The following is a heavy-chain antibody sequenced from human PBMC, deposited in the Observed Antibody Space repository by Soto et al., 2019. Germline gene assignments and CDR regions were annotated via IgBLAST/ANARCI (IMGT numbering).Heavy chain of an antibody. J-gene: IGHJ5*02. CDR1: GYSFSSYW. D-gene: IGHD6-13*01. Sequence: EVQLVQSGAEVKKPGESLKISCKGSGYSFSSYWIGWVRQMPGKGLEWMGIIYPGDSDTRYSPSFQGQVTISADKSISTADLQWSSLKASDTAMYYCARLAAAGTLMDWFDPWGQGTLVTVSS. CDR3: ARLAAAGTLMDWFDP. CDR2: IYPGDSDT. V-gene: IGHV5-51*01.